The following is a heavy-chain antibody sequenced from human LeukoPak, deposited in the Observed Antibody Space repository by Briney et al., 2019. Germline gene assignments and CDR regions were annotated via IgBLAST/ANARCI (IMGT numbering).Heavy chain of an antibody. CDR3: ARGGNYRTFDY. V-gene: IGHV3-23*01. CDR1: GFTFGTYA. CDR2: ISGSGGST. D-gene: IGHD4-11*01. Sequence: GGSLRLSCAASGFTFGTYALSWVRQAPGKGLEWVSAISGSGGSTYYADSVKGRFTISRDNSKNTLYLQMHSLRAEDTAVYYCARGGNYRTFDYWGQGTLVTVSS. J-gene: IGHJ4*02.